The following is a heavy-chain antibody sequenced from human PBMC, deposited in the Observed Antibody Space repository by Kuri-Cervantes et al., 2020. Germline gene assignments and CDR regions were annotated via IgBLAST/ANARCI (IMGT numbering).Heavy chain of an antibody. CDR1: GVTFSSYG. J-gene: IGHJ6*02. CDR2: IWYDGSNK. Sequence: GESLKISCAASGVTFSSYGMHWVRQAPGKGLEWVAVIWYDGSNKYYADSVKGRFTISRDNSKNTLYLQMNSLRAEDTAVYYCARDGPNGRYYYYYYGMDVWGQGTTVTVS. D-gene: IGHD2-8*01. V-gene: IGHV3-33*08. CDR3: ARDGPNGRYYYYYYGMDV.